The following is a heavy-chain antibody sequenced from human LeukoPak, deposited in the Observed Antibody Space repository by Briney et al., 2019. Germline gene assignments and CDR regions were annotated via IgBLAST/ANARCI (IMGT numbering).Heavy chain of an antibody. CDR3: ARILGYSSGWYREWPYYFDY. Sequence: SETLSLTCTVSGGSISSSSYYWGWIRQPPEKGLEWIGSIYYSGSTYYNPSLKSRVTISVDTSKNQFSLKLSSVTAADTAVYYCARILGYSSGWYREWPYYFDYWGQGTLVTVSS. D-gene: IGHD6-19*01. V-gene: IGHV4-39*01. CDR2: IYYSGST. CDR1: GGSISSSSYY. J-gene: IGHJ4*02.